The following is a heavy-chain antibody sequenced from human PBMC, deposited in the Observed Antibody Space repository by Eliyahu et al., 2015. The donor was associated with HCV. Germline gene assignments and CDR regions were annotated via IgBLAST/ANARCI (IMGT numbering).Heavy chain of an antibody. CDR2: IWYDGSNK. CDR3: ARSPRRTGSAHFDY. J-gene: IGHJ4*02. Sequence: QVQLVESGGGVVQPGRSLRLSCAASGFTFSSYGMHWVRQAPGKGLEWVAVIWYDGSNKYYADSVKGRFTISRDNSKNTLYLQMNSLRAEDTAVYYCARSPRRTGSAHFDYWGQGTLVTVSS. D-gene: IGHD3-10*01. CDR1: GFTFSSYG. V-gene: IGHV3-33*01.